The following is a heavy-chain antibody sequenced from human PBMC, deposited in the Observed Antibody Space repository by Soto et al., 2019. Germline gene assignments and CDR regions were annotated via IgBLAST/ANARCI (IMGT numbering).Heavy chain of an antibody. CDR2: INNDGSDT. CDR3: GSLFEF. J-gene: IGHJ4*02. V-gene: IGHV3-74*01. CDR1: GFTFRYYW. Sequence: EVHLVESGGGLVQPGGSLRLSCAASGFTFRYYWLHWVRHVPGRGPVWVSGINNDGSDTFYADFVEGRFTISRDNAKNTVYLRMDSLRAEDTAIYYCGSLFEFWGQGTLVTVPS.